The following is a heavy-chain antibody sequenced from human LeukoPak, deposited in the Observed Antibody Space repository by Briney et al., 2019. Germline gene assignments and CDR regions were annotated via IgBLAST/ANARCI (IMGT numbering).Heavy chain of an antibody. V-gene: IGHV4-34*01. J-gene: IGHJ4*02. CDR3: ARGQRAPHFRY. CDR2: INHSGGT. D-gene: IGHD3-3*02. CDR1: GGSFSGYY. Sequence: SETLSLTCAVYGGSFSGYYWSWIRQPPGKGLEWIGEINHSGGTNYNPSLKSRVTISVDTSKNQFSLKLSSVTAADTAVYYCARGQRAPHFRYWGQGTLVTVSS.